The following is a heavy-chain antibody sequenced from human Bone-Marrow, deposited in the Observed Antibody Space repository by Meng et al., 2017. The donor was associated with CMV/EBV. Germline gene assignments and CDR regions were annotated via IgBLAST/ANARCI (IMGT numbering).Heavy chain of an antibody. J-gene: IGHJ5*02. V-gene: IGHV4-34*01. D-gene: IGHD5-12*01. Sequence: SETLSLTCAVYGGSFSGYYWSWIRQPPGKGLEWIGEINHSGSTNYNPSLKSRVTISVDTSKNQFSLKLSSVTAADTAVYYCAREWEDSGYDSRWFDPWGQGTLVTVSS. CDR3: AREWEDSGYDSRWFDP. CDR1: GGSFSGYY. CDR2: INHSGST.